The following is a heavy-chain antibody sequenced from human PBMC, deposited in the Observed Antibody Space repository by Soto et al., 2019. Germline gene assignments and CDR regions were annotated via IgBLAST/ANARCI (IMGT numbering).Heavy chain of an antibody. D-gene: IGHD4-17*01. CDR3: ARDPNGDYIGAFHI. Sequence: WGSLRLSCTTSTFTFVAYAITFFGHAPWKWLQWVSSLWGSAHSTNYADSVKGRFTISRDNSKNTLYLQVNSLRTEDTATYYCARDPNGDYIGAFHIWGQGIMVTVSS. CDR2: LWGSAHST. J-gene: IGHJ3*02. V-gene: IGHV3-23*01. CDR1: TFTFVAYA.